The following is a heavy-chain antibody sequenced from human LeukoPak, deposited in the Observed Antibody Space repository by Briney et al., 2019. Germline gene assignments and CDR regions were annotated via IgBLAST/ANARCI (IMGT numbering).Heavy chain of an antibody. CDR2: INHNGNVN. Sequence: GGSLRLSCAASGFPFNAYWMTWVRQAPGKGLEWVASINHNGNVNYYVDSVKGRFTISRDNAKNSLYLQMSNLRAEDTAVYFCARGGGLDVWGQGATVTVSS. CDR3: ARGGGLDV. CDR1: GFPFNAYW. D-gene: IGHD3-16*01. V-gene: IGHV3-7*03. J-gene: IGHJ6*02.